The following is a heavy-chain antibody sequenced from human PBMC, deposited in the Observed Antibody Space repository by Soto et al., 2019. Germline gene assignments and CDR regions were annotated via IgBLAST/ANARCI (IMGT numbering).Heavy chain of an antibody. D-gene: IGHD3-22*01. CDR1: GYKFTSSW. Sequence: LKISCRTSGYKFTSSWIAWVRQMPGKGLEWMGIIFPSDSDTRYSPSFQGQVTISADRSTSTAFLQWASLKASDTAVYFCARKDKSGYFNWFDPWGQGTLVTVS. J-gene: IGHJ5*02. CDR2: IFPSDSDT. CDR3: ARKDKSGYFNWFDP. V-gene: IGHV5-51*01.